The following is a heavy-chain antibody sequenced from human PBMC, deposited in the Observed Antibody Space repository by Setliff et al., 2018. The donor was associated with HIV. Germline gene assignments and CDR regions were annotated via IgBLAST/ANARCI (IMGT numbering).Heavy chain of an antibody. CDR3: ARHPLSSRRGTTVTTVGAFDF. V-gene: IGHV4-39*01. CDR2: IYYSGST. Sequence: PSATLSLTCTVSGHSISSSNYYWGWIRQPPGKGLEWIGSIYYSGSTYYNPSLKSRVTISVDTSKNQFSLKLSSVTAADTAVYYCARHPLSSRRGTTVTTVGAFDFWGQGTKVTVSS. J-gene: IGHJ3*01. CDR1: GHSISSSNYY. D-gene: IGHD4-17*01.